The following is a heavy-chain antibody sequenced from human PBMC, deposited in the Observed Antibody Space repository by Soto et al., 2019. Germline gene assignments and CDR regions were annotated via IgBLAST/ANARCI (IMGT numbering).Heavy chain of an antibody. Sequence: SETLSLTCTVSGGSISSYYWSWIRQPPGKGLEWIGYIYYSGSTNYNPSLKSRVTISVDTPKNQFPLKLSSVTAADTAVYYCARAYGSGSYYKPTRIYGMDVWGQGTTVTVSS. CDR1: GGSISSYY. CDR3: ARAYGSGSYYKPTRIYGMDV. CDR2: IYYSGST. J-gene: IGHJ6*02. D-gene: IGHD3-10*01. V-gene: IGHV4-59*01.